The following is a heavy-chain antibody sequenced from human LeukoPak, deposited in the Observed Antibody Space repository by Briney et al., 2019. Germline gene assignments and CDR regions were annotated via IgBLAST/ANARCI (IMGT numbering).Heavy chain of an antibody. J-gene: IGHJ2*01. CDR2: IYYSGST. Sequence: SETLSLTCTVSGGSISSYYWNWIRQPPGKGLEWIWYIYYSGSTNYNPSLKSRVTISVDTSKNQFSLKLSSVTAADTAVYYCARVDYYDSSGEGWYFDLWGRGTLVTVSS. V-gene: IGHV4-59*01. CDR1: GGSISSYY. D-gene: IGHD3-22*01. CDR3: ARVDYYDSSGEGWYFDL.